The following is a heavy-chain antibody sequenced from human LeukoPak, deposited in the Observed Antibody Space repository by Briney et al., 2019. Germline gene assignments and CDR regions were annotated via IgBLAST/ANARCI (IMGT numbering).Heavy chain of an antibody. V-gene: IGHV3-21*04. Sequence: GGSPRLSCAASEFTFSSYTMNWVRQAPGKGLEWVSSISSSGSYIYYTDSVKGRFTISRDNAKNSLSLQMNSLRAEDTALYYCARARLATGYYFDCWGQGTLVTVSS. CDR1: EFTFSSYT. CDR2: ISSSGSYI. J-gene: IGHJ4*02. CDR3: ARARLATGYYFDC. D-gene: IGHD3-9*01.